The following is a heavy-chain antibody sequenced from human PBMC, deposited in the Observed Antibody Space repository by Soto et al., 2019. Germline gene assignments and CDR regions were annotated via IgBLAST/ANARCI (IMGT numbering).Heavy chain of an antibody. J-gene: IGHJ5*02. V-gene: IGHV3-13*01. CDR2: IGTLHDT. CDR1: GFTFSASD. Sequence: EVQLVESGGGSVQPGGSLGLSCAASGFTFSASDMHWVRQTTGGGLEWVAAIGTLHDTYYPDSVKGRFTISRDNARNSLNLQINSLRAGDTGVYYCARQASYWHGGGGWLDPWGQGTLVTVSS. CDR3: ARQASYWHGGGGWLDP. D-gene: IGHD2-8*02.